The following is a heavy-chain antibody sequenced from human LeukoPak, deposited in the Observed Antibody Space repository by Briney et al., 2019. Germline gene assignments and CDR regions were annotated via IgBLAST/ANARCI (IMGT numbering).Heavy chain of an antibody. CDR1: GFTFDDYG. Sequence: GGSLRLSCAASGFTFDDYGMSWVRQAPGKGLEWVSGINWNGGSTGYADSVKGRFTISRDNAKNSLYLQMNSLRAEDTALYYCARGDNEGYYYYMDVWGKGTTVTVSS. V-gene: IGHV3-20*04. CDR2: INWNGGST. D-gene: IGHD1-1*01. J-gene: IGHJ6*03. CDR3: ARGDNEGYYYYMDV.